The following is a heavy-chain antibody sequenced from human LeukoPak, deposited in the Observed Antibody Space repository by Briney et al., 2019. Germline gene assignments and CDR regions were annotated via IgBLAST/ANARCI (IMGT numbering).Heavy chain of an antibody. CDR3: AKANFDY. Sequence: GGSLRLSCEASGFTFSTYTMYWVRQAPGKGLEWVAVISYDGSNKYYADSVKGRFTISRDNSKNTLYLQMNSLRAEDTAVYYCAKANFDYWGQGTLVTVSS. CDR1: GFTFSTYT. V-gene: IGHV3-30*04. J-gene: IGHJ4*02. CDR2: ISYDGSNK.